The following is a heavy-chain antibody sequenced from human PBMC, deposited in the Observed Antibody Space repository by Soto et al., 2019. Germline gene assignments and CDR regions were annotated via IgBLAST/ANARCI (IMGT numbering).Heavy chain of an antibody. CDR2: IWYDGSNK. CDR1: GFTFSSYG. Sequence: QVQLVESGGGVVQPGRSLRLSCAASGFTFSSYGMHWVRQAPGKRLEWVAVIWYDGSNKYYADSVKGRFTISRDNSKNTLYLQMNSLRAEDTAVYYCARGYDSRDGLDYWGQGTLVTVSS. D-gene: IGHD3-22*01. CDR3: ARGYDSRDGLDY. J-gene: IGHJ4*02. V-gene: IGHV3-33*01.